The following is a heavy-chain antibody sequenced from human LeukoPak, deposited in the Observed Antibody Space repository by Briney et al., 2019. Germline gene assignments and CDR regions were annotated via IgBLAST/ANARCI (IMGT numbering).Heavy chain of an antibody. Sequence: PGGSLRLSCAASGFTFSSYWMHWVRQAPGKGLVWVSRINTDGSSTSYADSVKGRFTISRDNSRNTLYLQMNSLRAEDTAVYYCARVSGGSGYYLRYGGREPLATVPS. D-gene: IGHD3-22*01. CDR2: INTDGSST. CDR1: GFTFSSYW. V-gene: IGHV3-74*01. CDR3: ARVSGGSGYYLRY. J-gene: IGHJ4*02.